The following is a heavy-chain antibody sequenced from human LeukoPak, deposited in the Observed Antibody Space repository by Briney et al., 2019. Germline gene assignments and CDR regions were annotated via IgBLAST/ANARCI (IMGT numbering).Heavy chain of an antibody. CDR1: GFTFSSYA. V-gene: IGHV3-23*01. CDR2: ISGSGGST. Sequence: PGGSLRLSCAASGFTFSSYAMSWVRQAPGKGLEWVSAISGSGGSTYYADSVKGRFTVSRDNSKNTLYVQMNSLRAEDTALYYCARRQGDGFDIWGQGTMVTVSS. D-gene: IGHD1-1*01. J-gene: IGHJ3*02. CDR3: ARRQGDGFDI.